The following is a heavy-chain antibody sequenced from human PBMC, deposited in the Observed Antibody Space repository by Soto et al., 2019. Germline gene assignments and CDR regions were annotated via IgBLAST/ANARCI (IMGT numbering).Heavy chain of an antibody. CDR3: EADNDFWSGYYSFDY. D-gene: IGHD3-3*01. CDR2: IVVGSGNT. CDR1: GITFSSSA. Sequence: GASVKVSCKASGITFSSSAVQWVRQARGQRLEWIGWIVVGSGNTNYAQKFQERVTITRDMSTSTAYMELTSLRSEDTAVYYCEADNDFWSGYYSFDYWGQGALVTVSS. V-gene: IGHV1-58*01. J-gene: IGHJ4*02.